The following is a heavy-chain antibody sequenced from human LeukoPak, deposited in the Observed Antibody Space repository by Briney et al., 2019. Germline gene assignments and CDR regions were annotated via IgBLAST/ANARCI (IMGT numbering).Heavy chain of an antibody. CDR1: GFTLSSYW. CDR2: INSDGNSR. CDR3: ARDPAPSGWYDY. J-gene: IGHJ4*02. V-gene: IGHV3-74*01. D-gene: IGHD6-19*01. Sequence: VGSLRLSCAASGFTLSSYWMHWVRQAPGKGLVWVSRINSDGNSRTYADSVKGRFTISRDNAKNTLYLQMDSLRAEDTAVYYCARDPAPSGWYDYWGQGTLVTVSS.